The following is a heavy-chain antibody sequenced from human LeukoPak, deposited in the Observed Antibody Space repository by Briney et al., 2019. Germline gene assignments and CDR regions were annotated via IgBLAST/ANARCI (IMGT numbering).Heavy chain of an antibody. CDR3: TTAPAGGLDFDY. V-gene: IGHV3-15*01. CDR2: IKSKTDGGTT. CDR1: GFTFSNAW. D-gene: IGHD3-16*01. J-gene: IGHJ4*02. Sequence: GGSLRLSCAASGFTFSNAWMSWVRQAPGKGLEWVGRIKSKTDGGTTDYAAPVKGRFTISRDDSKNTLYLQMKSLKTEDTAVYYCTTAPAGGLDFDYWGQGTLVTVSS.